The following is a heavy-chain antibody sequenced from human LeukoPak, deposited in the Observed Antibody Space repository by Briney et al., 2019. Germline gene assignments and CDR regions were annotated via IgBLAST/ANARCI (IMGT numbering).Heavy chain of an antibody. J-gene: IGHJ4*02. CDR3: AAVVPAGYYYFDY. Sequence: GGSLRLSCKGSGYSFTSYWIGWVRQMPGKGLEWMGIIYPGGSDTRYSPSFQGQVTISADKSISTAYLQWSSLKASDTAMYYCAAVVPAGYYYFDYWGQGTLVTVSS. V-gene: IGHV5-51*01. CDR2: IYPGGSDT. D-gene: IGHD2-2*01. CDR1: GYSFTSYW.